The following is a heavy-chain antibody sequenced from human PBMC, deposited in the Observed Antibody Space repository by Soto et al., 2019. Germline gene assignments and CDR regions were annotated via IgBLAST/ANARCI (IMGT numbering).Heavy chain of an antibody. Sequence: QVLLVQSGAEMQQPGSSVSVSCKASGDSFTNYAFTWVRQAPGQGPEWLGGIILALGTPHYSQRFQGRLTITADESPSTVYMELGSLRLDDTAVYYCGRYCTNTKCRGGYYLDLWGQGTLLTVSS. CDR1: GDSFTNYA. D-gene: IGHD2-8*01. CDR2: IILALGTP. J-gene: IGHJ5*02. CDR3: GRYCTNTKCRGGYYLDL. V-gene: IGHV1-69*01.